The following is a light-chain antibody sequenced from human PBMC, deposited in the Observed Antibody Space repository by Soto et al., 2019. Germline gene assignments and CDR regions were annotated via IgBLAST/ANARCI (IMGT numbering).Light chain of an antibody. V-gene: IGLV2-14*03. Sequence: QSVLTQPASVSGSPGQSITISCTGTSSDVGGYEYVSWYQQHPDKAPKRIIYDVSDRPSGVSNRFSGSKSGNTASLAISGLQAEDEDDYYCSSYTTSSPLGVFGTGTKVTVL. CDR3: SSYTTSSPLGV. CDR2: DVS. J-gene: IGLJ1*01. CDR1: SSDVGGYEY.